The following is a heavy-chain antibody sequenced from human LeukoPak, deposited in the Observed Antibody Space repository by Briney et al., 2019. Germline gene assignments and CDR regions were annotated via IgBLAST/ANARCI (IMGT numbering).Heavy chain of an antibody. J-gene: IGHJ4*02. CDR3: AKGLERWLQSPFDS. Sequence: GGSLRLSCAASGFTFSSYAMSWVRQAPGKGLEWASPISGSGGSTSYADSVKGRFTISRDNSKNTLYLQMDSLRAEDTAVYYCAKGLERWLQSPFDSWGQGTLVTVSS. CDR1: GFTFSSYA. CDR2: ISGSGGST. D-gene: IGHD5-24*01. V-gene: IGHV3-23*01.